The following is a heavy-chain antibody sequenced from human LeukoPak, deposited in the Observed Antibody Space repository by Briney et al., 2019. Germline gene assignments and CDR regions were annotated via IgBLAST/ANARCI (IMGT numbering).Heavy chain of an antibody. CDR3: TRRAWGGYYGMDV. D-gene: IGHD3-10*01. Sequence: GGSLRLSCAASGFTFSGSAMHWVRQASGKGLEWVGRIRSKANIYATAYAASVKGRFTISRDDSKNTAYLQMNSLKTEDTAVYYCTRRAWGGYYGMDVWGKGTTVTVSS. CDR2: IRSKANIYAT. CDR1: GFTFSGSA. V-gene: IGHV3-73*01. J-gene: IGHJ6*04.